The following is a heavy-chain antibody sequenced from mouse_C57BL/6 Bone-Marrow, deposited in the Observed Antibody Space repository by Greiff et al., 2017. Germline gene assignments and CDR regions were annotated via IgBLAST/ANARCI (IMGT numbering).Heavy chain of an antibody. D-gene: IGHD2-5*01. CDR2: IYPGDGDT. CDR3: AINLYSNYDD. J-gene: IGHJ2*01. Sequence: VQLQESGPELVKPGASVKISCKASGYAFSSSWMNWVQQRPGKGLEWIGRIYPGDGDTNYNGKFKGKATLTADTSSSTAYMQLSSLTSEDSAVYFCAINLYSNYDDWGQGTTLTVSS. CDR1: GYAFSSSW. V-gene: IGHV1-82*01.